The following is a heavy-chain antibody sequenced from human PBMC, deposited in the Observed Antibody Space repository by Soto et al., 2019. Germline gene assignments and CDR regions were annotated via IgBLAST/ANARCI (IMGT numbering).Heavy chain of an antibody. CDR1: GFTFSSYA. D-gene: IGHD3-22*01. CDR2: ISGSGGST. J-gene: IGHJ4*02. Sequence: EVPLLESGGGLVQPGGSLRLSCAASGFTFSSYAMSWVRQAPGKGLEWVSAISGSGGSTYYADSVKGRFTISRDNSKNTLYLQMNSLRAEDTAVYYCAKDHYYDSSGYYYFDYWGQGTLVTVSS. CDR3: AKDHYYDSSGYYYFDY. V-gene: IGHV3-23*01.